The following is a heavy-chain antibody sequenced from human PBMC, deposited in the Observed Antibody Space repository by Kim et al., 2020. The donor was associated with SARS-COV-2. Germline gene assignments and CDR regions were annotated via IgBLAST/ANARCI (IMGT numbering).Heavy chain of an antibody. J-gene: IGHJ3*02. V-gene: IGHV3-21*01. D-gene: IGHD3-10*01. Sequence: TVKGRFTNSGDNAKNSLYLQMNSLRAEDTAVYYCARDSYGSGSYHAFDIWGQGTMVTVSS. CDR3: ARDSYGSGSYHAFDI.